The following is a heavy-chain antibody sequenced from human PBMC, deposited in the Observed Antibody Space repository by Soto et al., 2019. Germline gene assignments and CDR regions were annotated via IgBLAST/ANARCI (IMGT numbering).Heavy chain of an antibody. J-gene: IGHJ4*02. CDR2: IYTSGST. CDR1: GGSISSYY. Sequence: LPETLSLTCTVSGGSISSYYWSWIRQPAGKGLEWIGRIYTSGSTNYNPSLKSRVTMSVDTSKNQFSLKLSSVTAADTAVYYCARTRRYAAFDYWGQGTLVTVSS. CDR3: ARTRRYAAFDY. D-gene: IGHD5-12*01. V-gene: IGHV4-4*07.